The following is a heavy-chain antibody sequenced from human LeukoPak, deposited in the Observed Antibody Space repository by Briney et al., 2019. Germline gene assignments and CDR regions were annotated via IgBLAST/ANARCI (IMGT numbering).Heavy chain of an antibody. D-gene: IGHD2-2*03. V-gene: IGHV3-74*01. CDR1: GFTFSTYW. Sequence: GGSLRLSCTASGFTFSTYWIHWVRQAPGKGLVWVSQIKFDGSLASYADSVKGRFTISRDNAKNTLYLQMNSLGTEDTAVYYCVTGHCDSRMYFDLWGRRTLVTVSS. CDR2: IKFDGSLA. J-gene: IGHJ2*01. CDR3: VTGHCDSRMYFDL.